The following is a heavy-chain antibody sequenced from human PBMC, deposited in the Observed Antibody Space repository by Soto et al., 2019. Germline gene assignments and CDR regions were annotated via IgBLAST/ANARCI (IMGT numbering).Heavy chain of an antibody. D-gene: IGHD3-9*01. Sequence: SDTLSLTCSVSYGSISSYHWSWIRQPPGKGLEWIGYIYNSGSTDYNPSLKSRVTISVDTSKNQFSLKLSSVTAADTAVYYCARGVPVYDILTGLFDYWGQGTLVTVSS. CDR2: IYNSGST. CDR3: ARGVPVYDILTGLFDY. V-gene: IGHV4-59*01. J-gene: IGHJ4*02. CDR1: YGSISSYH.